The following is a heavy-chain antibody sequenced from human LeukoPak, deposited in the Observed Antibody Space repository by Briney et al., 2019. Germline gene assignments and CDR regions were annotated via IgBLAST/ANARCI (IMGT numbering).Heavy chain of an antibody. D-gene: IGHD5-18*01. V-gene: IGHV1-69*05. CDR2: IIPIFGTA. Sequence: SVKVSCKASGGTFSSYAISWVRQAPGQGLECMGRIIPIFGTANYAQKFQGRVTITTDESTSTAYMELSSLRSEDTAEYYCASTAMVRNYYYYMDVWGKGTTVTVSS. CDR3: ASTAMVRNYYYYMDV. J-gene: IGHJ6*03. CDR1: GGTFSSYA.